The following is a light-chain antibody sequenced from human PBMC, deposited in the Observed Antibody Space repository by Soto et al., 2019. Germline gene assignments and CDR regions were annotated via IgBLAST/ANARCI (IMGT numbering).Light chain of an antibody. Sequence: QSALTQPPSAYGSPGQSFTISCTGTSSDVGDYNYVSWYQQHPGKAPKLMIYEVSKRPSGVPDRFSGSKSGNTASLTVSGLQAEDEADYYCSSDAGSNNVVFGGGTKLTVL. J-gene: IGLJ2*01. CDR1: SSDVGDYNY. V-gene: IGLV2-8*01. CDR3: SSDAGSNNVV. CDR2: EVS.